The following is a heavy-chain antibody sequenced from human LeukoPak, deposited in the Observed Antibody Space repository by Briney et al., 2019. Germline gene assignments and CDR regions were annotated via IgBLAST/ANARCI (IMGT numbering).Heavy chain of an antibody. V-gene: IGHV1-2*02. CDR2: INPNSGGT. Sequence: ASVKVSCMASGYGFTGYYMHWVRQAPGQGLEWMGWINPNSGGTNYAQKFQGRVTMTRDTSISTAYMELSRLRSDDTAVYYCARVMGIAAAGNFDYWGQGTLVTVSS. J-gene: IGHJ4*02. CDR1: GYGFTGYY. D-gene: IGHD6-13*01. CDR3: ARVMGIAAAGNFDY.